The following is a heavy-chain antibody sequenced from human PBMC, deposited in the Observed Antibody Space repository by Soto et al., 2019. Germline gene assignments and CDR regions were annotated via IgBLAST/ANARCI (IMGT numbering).Heavy chain of an antibody. D-gene: IGHD3-10*01. CDR3: ARDEGYYYGSGSYYYGMDV. Sequence: AAVKVSCKASGYTFTGYGISWVRQAPGQGLEWMGWISAYNGNTNYAQKLQGRVTMTTDTSTSTAYMELRSLRSDDTAVYYCARDEGYYYGSGSYYYGMDVWGQGTTVTVSS. CDR1: GYTFTGYG. J-gene: IGHJ6*02. V-gene: IGHV1-18*04. CDR2: ISAYNGNT.